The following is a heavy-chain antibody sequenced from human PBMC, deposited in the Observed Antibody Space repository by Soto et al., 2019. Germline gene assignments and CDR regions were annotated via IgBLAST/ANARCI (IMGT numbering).Heavy chain of an antibody. CDR1: GGSITSSNW. V-gene: IGHV4-4*02. CDR2: IFSSGTT. D-gene: IGHD3-16*01. J-gene: IGHJ6*02. CDR3: ARVPSPFDYYYAMDV. Sequence: PSETLSLTCAVSGGSITSSNWWSWVRRPPGKGLEWIGYIFSSGTTYYNPSLKSRLTMSLDTSQNQFSLKLNSVTDADTAVYYCARVPSPFDYYYAMDVWGQGTTVTVS.